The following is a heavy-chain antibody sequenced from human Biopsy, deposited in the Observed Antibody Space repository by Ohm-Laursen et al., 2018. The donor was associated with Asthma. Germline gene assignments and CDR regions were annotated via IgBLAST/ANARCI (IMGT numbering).Heavy chain of an antibody. D-gene: IGHD3-9*01. V-gene: IGHV1-3*04. CDR2: VNTGNGDT. Sequence: SVKVSCKASGYNFISFAVHWVRQAPRQRLEWMGWVNTGNGDTKYSQKFQGRVTITRDTSASTAYMELRSLRSEDTATYYCARTYYDFLTGQVKDVFDVWGQGTMVTVSS. J-gene: IGHJ3*01. CDR3: ARTYYDFLTGQVKDVFDV. CDR1: GYNFISFA.